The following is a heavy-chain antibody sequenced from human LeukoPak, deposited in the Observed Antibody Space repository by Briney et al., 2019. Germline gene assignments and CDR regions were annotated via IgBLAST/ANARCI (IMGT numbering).Heavy chain of an antibody. V-gene: IGHV3-23*01. J-gene: IGHJ4*02. CDR1: GFTFSSYA. Sequence: PGGSLRLSCAASGFTFSSYAMSWVRQAPGKGLEWVSAISGSGGSTYYADSVKGRFTVSRDNSKNTLFLQMDSLRVEDTAVYYCVRDRGSDDPIDYWGQGTLVTVSS. CDR2: ISGSGGST. D-gene: IGHD2-15*01. CDR3: VRDRGSDDPIDY.